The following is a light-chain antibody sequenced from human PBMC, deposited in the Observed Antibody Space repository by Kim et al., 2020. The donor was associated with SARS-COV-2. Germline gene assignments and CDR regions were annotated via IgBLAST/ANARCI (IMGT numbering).Light chain of an antibody. CDR1: QGVSSY. CDR3: QQFNSCPMT. Sequence: EIVLTQSPASLSVSPGERATISCRASQGVSSYLAWYQQKPGQAPRLLIYAASTRGTGIPSRFSGSGSGTEFTLTISSLQSEDFAAYYCQQFNSCPMTFGEGTKVDIK. J-gene: IGKJ4*01. CDR2: AAS. V-gene: IGKV3-15*01.